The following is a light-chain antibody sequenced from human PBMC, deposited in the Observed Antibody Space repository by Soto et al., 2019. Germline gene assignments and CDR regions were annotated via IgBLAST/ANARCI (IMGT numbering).Light chain of an antibody. CDR2: DAS. Sequence: EIVLTQSPATLSLSPGERATLSCRASQSVSSYLAWYQQKPAQAPRLLIYDASNRATGIPARFSGSGSGTDFTLTISSIEPEDFAVYYCQQRSNWPPITFGQGTRLEIK. CDR1: QSVSSY. J-gene: IGKJ5*01. V-gene: IGKV3-11*01. CDR3: QQRSNWPPIT.